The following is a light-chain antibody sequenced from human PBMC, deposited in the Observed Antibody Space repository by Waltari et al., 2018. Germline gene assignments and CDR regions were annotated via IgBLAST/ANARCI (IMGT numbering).Light chain of an antibody. V-gene: IGKV3-15*01. CDR2: DAS. CDR1: QRIKNN. Sequence: ETVMKQSPATLSVYPGERATLSCRASQRIKNNLAGYQQKGGQAPRLLLFDASTRATGISARFSGSGYGTEFTLTISSLQSEDFAVYYCQQYDNWPLTFGQGTRLDIK. J-gene: IGKJ5*01. CDR3: QQYDNWPLT.